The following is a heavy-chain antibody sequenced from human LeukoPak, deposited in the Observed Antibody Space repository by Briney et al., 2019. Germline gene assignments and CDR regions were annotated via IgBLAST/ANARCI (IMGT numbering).Heavy chain of an antibody. CDR1: GYTFTSYY. CDR3: ARLYSSSWSTYYYYMDV. D-gene: IGHD6-13*01. CDR2: INPSGGST. V-gene: IGHV1-46*01. J-gene: IGHJ6*03. Sequence: ASVKVSCKASGYTFTSYYMHWVRQAPGQGLEWMGIINPSGGSTSYAQKFQGRVTMTRNTSISTAYMELSSLRSEDTAIYYCARLYSSSWSTYYYYMDVWGKGTTVTVSS.